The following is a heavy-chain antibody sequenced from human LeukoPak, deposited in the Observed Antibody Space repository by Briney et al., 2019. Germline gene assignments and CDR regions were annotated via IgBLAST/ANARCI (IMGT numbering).Heavy chain of an antibody. Sequence: ASVKLSCKASGYTFTSYDINWVWQATGPGLEWMGWMNPNSGNTGYEQKCQGRVTMTRNTSIRTAYMGLSSVRSEDTAVYCCARGFYGSGSYDYGRDVWGQGTTVTVSS. V-gene: IGHV1-8*01. D-gene: IGHD3-10*01. J-gene: IGHJ6*02. CDR2: MNPNSGNT. CDR1: GYTFTSYD. CDR3: ARGFYGSGSYDYGRDV.